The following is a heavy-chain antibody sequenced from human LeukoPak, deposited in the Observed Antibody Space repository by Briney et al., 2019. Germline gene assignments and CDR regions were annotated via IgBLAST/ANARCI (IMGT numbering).Heavy chain of an antibody. V-gene: IGHV4-59*01. J-gene: IGHJ6*02. Sequence: PSETLSLTCTVSGGSISSYYWSWIRQPPGKGLEWIGYIYYSGSTNYNPSLKSPVTISVDTSKNQLSLKLSSVTAADTAVYYCARAGYYYYGMDVWGQGTTVTVSS. CDR1: GGSISSYY. CDR2: IYYSGST. CDR3: ARAGYYYYGMDV.